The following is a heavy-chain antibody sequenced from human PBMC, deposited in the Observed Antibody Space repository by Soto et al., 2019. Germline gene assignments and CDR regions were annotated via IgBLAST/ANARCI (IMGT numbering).Heavy chain of an antibody. V-gene: IGHV1-18*01. CDR1: GYTFTSYG. Sequence: QVQLVQSGAEVKKPGASVKVSCKASGYTFTSYGISWVRQAPGQGLEWMGWISAYNGNTNYAKKLQGRVTMTTDTSTNTAYMELRSLRSDDTAVYYCARDEGYKWNYGGSWFDPWGQGTRVTVSS. CDR2: ISAYNGNT. CDR3: ARDEGYKWNYGGSWFDP. J-gene: IGHJ5*02. D-gene: IGHD1-7*01.